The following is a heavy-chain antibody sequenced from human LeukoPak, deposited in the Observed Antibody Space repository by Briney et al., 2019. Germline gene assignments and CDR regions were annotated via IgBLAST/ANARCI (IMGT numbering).Heavy chain of an antibody. D-gene: IGHD1-20*01. V-gene: IGHV3-74*01. CDR3: VVKYNWNYFDY. CDR1: GFTFSRSW. J-gene: IGHJ4*02. Sequence: GGSLRLSCAASGFTFSRSWMHWVRQSPEKGLVWVSRISDDGSNKRYAESVRGRFTISRDNAENTLYLQMDSLRAEDTAVYYCVVKYNWNYFDYWGQGTLVTVSS. CDR2: ISDDGSNK.